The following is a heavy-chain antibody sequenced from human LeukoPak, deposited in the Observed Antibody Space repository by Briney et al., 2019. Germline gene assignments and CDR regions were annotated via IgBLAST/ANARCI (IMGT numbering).Heavy chain of an antibody. CDR2: ISSSSSYV. D-gene: IGHD3-16*01. V-gene: IGHV3-21*01. J-gene: IGHJ4*02. CDR1: GFTFSSYS. CDR3: ARDPPSRGTRYFDY. Sequence: GGSLRLSCAASGFTFSSYSLNWVRQAPGKGLEWVSSISSSSSYVDYADSVKGRFTISRDNAKNSLYLQMDSLRVEDTAVYYCARDPPSRGTRYFDYWGQGTLVTVSS.